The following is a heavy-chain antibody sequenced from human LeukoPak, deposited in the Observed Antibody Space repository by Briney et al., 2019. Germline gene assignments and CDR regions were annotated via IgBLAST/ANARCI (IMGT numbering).Heavy chain of an antibody. CDR2: IDGGGSDT. CDR1: GFTFRSSW. V-gene: IGHV3-74*01. J-gene: IGHJ4*02. CDR3: AGISWGDSY. Sequence: HPGGSLRLSCAVSGFTFRSSWMHWVRQVPGKGLVWVSRIDGGGSDTTYADSVKGRFTISRDNAKNTVYLQMNSLRAEDTAVYYCAGISWGDSYWGQGTPVTVSS. D-gene: IGHD2-21*01.